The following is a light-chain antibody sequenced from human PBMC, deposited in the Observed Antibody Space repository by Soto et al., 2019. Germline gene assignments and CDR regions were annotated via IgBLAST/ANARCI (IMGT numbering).Light chain of an antibody. CDR2: DAS. J-gene: IGKJ4*01. CDR3: QQYEGSPLT. Sequence: EIVLTQSPATLSLSPGERATLSCSASQSVSNYLAWYQQKPGQAPRLLIYDASNRATGIPDRFSGSGSGTDFTLAISRLEPEDFAVYYCQQYEGSPLTFGGGTKVDIK. V-gene: IGKV3-11*01. CDR1: QSVSNY.